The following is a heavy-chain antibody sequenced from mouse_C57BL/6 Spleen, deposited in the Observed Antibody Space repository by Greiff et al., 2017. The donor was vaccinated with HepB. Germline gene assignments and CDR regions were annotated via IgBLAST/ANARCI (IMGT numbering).Heavy chain of an antibody. CDR1: GYSFTSYY. CDR2: IYPGSGNT. CDR3: ARSSYYYGSSFFAY. D-gene: IGHD1-1*01. J-gene: IGHJ3*01. Sequence: VQLQQSGPELVKPGASVKISCKASGYSFTSYYIHWVKQRPGQGLEWIGWIYPGSGNTKYNEKFKGKATLTADTSSSTAYMQLSSLTSEDSAVYYCARSSYYYGSSFFAYWGQGTLVTVSA. V-gene: IGHV1-66*01.